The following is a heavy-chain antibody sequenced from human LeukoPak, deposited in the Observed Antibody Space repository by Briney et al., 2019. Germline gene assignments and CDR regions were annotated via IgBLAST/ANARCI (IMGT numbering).Heavy chain of an antibody. CDR3: AKGRASSSSWQPSYYYYMDV. V-gene: IGHV3-23*01. D-gene: IGHD6-13*01. CDR2: ISGSGGST. J-gene: IGHJ6*03. Sequence: GGSLRLSCAASGFTFDDYAMHWVRQAPGKGLEWVSGISGSGGSTYYADSVKGRFTISRDNSKNTLYLQMNSLRAEDTAVYYCAKGRASSSSWQPSYYYYMDVWGKGTTVTVSS. CDR1: GFTFDDYA.